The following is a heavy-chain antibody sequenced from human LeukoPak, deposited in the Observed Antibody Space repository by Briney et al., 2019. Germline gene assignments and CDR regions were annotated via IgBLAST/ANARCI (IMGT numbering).Heavy chain of an antibody. CDR1: GFTFDDYA. V-gene: IGHV3-9*01. J-gene: IGHJ2*01. D-gene: IGHD2-15*01. Sequence: GGSLRLSCAASGFTFDDYAMHWVRQAPGKGLEWVSGISWNSGSIGYADSVKGRFTISRDNAKNSLYLQMNSLRAEDTAVYYCARDRRGGRGSWYFDLWGRGTLVTVSS. CDR3: ARDRRGGRGSWYFDL. CDR2: ISWNSGSI.